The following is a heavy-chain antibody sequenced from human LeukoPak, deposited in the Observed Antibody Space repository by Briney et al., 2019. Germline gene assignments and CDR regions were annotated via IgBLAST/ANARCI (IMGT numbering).Heavy chain of an antibody. V-gene: IGHV1-8*03. CDR1: VYTLTSYE. CDR2: MNPNSGNT. D-gene: IGHD2-15*01. CDR3: ARGVPVRRFLLYCSGGSCYSHYMDV. Sequence: ASVTVSLKSSVYTLTSYEFNWVRQPPGRGLEWMGWMNPNSGNTGDAQKFQGRVTITRNTFISTAYMELSSLRSEDTAVYYCARGVPVRRFLLYCSGGSCYSHYMDVWGKGTTVTVSS. J-gene: IGHJ6*03.